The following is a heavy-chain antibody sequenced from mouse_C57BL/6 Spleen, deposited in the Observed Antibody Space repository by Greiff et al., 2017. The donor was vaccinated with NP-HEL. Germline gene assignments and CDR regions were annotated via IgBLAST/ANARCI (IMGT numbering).Heavy chain of an antibody. V-gene: IGHV1-69*01. CDR1: GYTFTSYW. CDR3: ARRSNSWFAY. CDR2: IDPSDSYT. J-gene: IGHJ3*01. Sequence: QVQLQQPGAELVMPGASVKLSCKASGYTFTSYWMHWVKQRPGQGLEWIGEIDPSDSYTTYNQKFKGKSTLTVDKSSSTAYMQLSSLTSEDSAVYYCARRSNSWFAYWGQGTLVTVSA. D-gene: IGHD2-5*01.